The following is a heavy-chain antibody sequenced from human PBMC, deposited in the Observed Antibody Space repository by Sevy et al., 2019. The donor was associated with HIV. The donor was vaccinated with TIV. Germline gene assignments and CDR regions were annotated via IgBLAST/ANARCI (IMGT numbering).Heavy chain of an antibody. CDR2: ISGSGEMT. J-gene: IGHJ4*02. D-gene: IGHD3-3*01. CDR3: AKDYMLNLWRGYFDS. CDR1: GLTFNSHA. V-gene: IGHV3-23*01. Sequence: GGSLRLSCAASGLTFNSHAMSWVRQPPGRGLEWVSAISGSGEMTVYADSVRGRFTISRDNSKNTLFLVMNSLRAEDTAVYYCAKDYMLNLWRGYFDSWGQGTLVTVSS.